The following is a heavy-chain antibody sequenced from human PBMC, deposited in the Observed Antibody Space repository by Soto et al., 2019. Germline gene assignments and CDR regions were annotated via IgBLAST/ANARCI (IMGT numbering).Heavy chain of an antibody. CDR1: GFTFSTYA. CDR2: ISYDGSNK. Sequence: QVQLVESGGGVVQPGRSLRLSCAASGFTFSTYAMHWVRQAPGKGLEWVAVISYDGSNKYYADSVKGRFTISRDNXKXPXXLQMNSLRAEDTAVYYCARDKSPYSSGWHNRHFDYWGQGTLVTVSS. CDR3: ARDKSPYSSGWHNRHFDY. V-gene: IGHV3-30-3*01. D-gene: IGHD6-19*01. J-gene: IGHJ4*02.